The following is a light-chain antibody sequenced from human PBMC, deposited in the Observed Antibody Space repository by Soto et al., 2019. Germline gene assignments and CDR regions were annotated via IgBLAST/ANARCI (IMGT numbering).Light chain of an antibody. J-gene: IGKJ1*01. CDR2: AAS. CDR1: QGISNY. CDR3: QRYNSAPPGT. Sequence: DIQMTQSPSSLSASVGDRVTITCRASQGISNYLAWYQQKPGKVPKLLMYAASTLQSGVPSRFSASGSGTDFSLTISSLQPEDVATCYCQRYNSAPPGTFGQGTKVEIK. V-gene: IGKV1-27*01.